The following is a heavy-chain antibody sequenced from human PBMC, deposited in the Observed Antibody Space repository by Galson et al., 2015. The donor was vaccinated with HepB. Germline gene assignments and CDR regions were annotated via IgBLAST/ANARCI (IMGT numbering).Heavy chain of an antibody. CDR3: ARVLSDVGTDMIFDN. D-gene: IGHD4-23*01. Sequence: SLRLSCAASGFTFSNYAMTWVRQAPGKGLEWVSSSIGGGGTGYADSVKGRFTISRDNSKNTLYLQMNSLRVEDTAIYYCARVLSDVGTDMIFDNWGQGTLVTVAS. CDR1: GFTFSNYA. CDR2: SIGGGGT. V-gene: IGHV3-23*01. J-gene: IGHJ4*02.